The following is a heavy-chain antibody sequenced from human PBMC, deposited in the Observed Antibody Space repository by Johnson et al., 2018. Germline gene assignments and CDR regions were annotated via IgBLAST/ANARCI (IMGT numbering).Heavy chain of an antibody. V-gene: IGHV6-1*01. D-gene: IGHD2-2*01. Sequence: QVQLQQSGPGLVKXSQTXSLXCAISGDSVSSNSASWNWIRQSPSRGLEWLGRTYYRSKWYNGYAVSVKGRITINPDPSKNQFSLQLNSMTPEDTAVYYCVRGRGPDMDVWGKGTTVTVSS. CDR1: GDSVSSNSAS. CDR3: VRGRGPDMDV. CDR2: TYYRSKWYN. J-gene: IGHJ6*04.